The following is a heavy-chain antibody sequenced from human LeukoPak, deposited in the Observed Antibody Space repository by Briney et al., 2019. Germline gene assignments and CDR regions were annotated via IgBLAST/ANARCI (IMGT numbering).Heavy chain of an antibody. CDR1: GGSFSGYY. CDR2: ITHSGST. J-gene: IGHJ4*02. V-gene: IGHV4-34*01. D-gene: IGHD6-13*01. CDR3: ARGLIVNGASAAAAGSGYFDY. Sequence: SETLSLTCAVYGGSFSGYYWRWIRQPPGKGREWIGEITHSGSTNYNPSLKSRVTISVETSKNQCSLTLTSVTAADTAVYYCARGLIVNGASAAAAGSGYFDYWGQGTLVTVSS.